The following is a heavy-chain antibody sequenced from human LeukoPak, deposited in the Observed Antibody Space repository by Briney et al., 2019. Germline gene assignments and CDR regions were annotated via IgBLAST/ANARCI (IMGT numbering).Heavy chain of an antibody. CDR1: VGSISSGKW. D-gene: IGHD2-15*01. V-gene: IGHV4-4*02. Sequence: SETLSLTCAVSVGSISSGKWWSWFRQSPGKGREWIGEIYHNGTPNYSPSLTSRVTISPHTFKNHFSLRLTSVTAADTAVYYCATAPLLRGERGEHYKYGMDVWGQGTTVIVSS. CDR3: ATAPLLRGERGEHYKYGMDV. J-gene: IGHJ6*02. CDR2: IYHNGTP.